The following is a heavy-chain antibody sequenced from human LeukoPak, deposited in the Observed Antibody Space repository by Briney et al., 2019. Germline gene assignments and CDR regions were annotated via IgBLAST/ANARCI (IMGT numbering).Heavy chain of an antibody. Sequence: ASVKVSCKASGYTFTSYDINWVRQGTGQGLEWMGWMNPNSGNTGYAQKFQGRVTITRNTSISTAYMELSGLRFEDTAVYYCARGRSTGFPHYFEYWGQGTLVTVSS. CDR1: GYTFTSYD. J-gene: IGHJ4*02. CDR2: MNPNSGNT. V-gene: IGHV1-8*03. CDR3: ARGRSTGFPHYFEY.